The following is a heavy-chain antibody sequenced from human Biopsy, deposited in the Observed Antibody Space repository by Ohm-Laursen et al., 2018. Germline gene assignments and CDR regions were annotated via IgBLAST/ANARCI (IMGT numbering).Heavy chain of an antibody. CDR3: ARATNSTGWPYYYFYGMDV. D-gene: IGHD2/OR15-2a*01. V-gene: IGHV4-38-2*01. CDR1: GYSVTNDYY. Sequence: SDTLSLTCAVSGYSVTNDYYWGWIRQPPGKGLEWIGNIYYDGITYYNPSLKSRVAMSVDTSKNQFSLRLTSVTAADTAVYYCARATNSTGWPYYYFYGMDVWGQGTTVTVSS. J-gene: IGHJ6*02. CDR2: IYYDGIT.